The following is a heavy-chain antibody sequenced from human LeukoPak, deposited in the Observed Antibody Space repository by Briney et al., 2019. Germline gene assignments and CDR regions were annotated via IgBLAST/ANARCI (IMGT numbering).Heavy chain of an antibody. D-gene: IGHD1-26*01. Sequence: GGSLRLSCAASGFTFSSYSMNWVRQAPGKGLEWVSSISSSSSYIYYADSVKGRFTISRDNAKNSLYLQMNSLRAEDTAVYYCARDPVGATTSYYFDYWGQGTLVTVSS. CDR3: ARDPVGATTSYYFDY. CDR1: GFTFSSYS. J-gene: IGHJ4*02. V-gene: IGHV3-21*01. CDR2: ISSSSSYI.